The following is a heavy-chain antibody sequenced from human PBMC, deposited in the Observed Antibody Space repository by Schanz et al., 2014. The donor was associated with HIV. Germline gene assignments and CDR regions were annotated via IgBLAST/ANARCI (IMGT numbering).Heavy chain of an antibody. CDR3: ARVVEIVVVITSRPYYLDY. V-gene: IGHV1-18*01. J-gene: IGHJ4*02. D-gene: IGHD3-22*01. CDR1: GYTFSTYG. Sequence: QVHLVQSGAEVKKPGASVKVSCKASGYTFSTYGIGWVRLAPGQGLEWMGWISAHNVNTNYAQNFQGRVTMTTDTSTSTAYMELRSLTSDDTAVYYCARVVEIVVVITSRPYYLDYWGQGTLVTVSS. CDR2: ISAHNVNT.